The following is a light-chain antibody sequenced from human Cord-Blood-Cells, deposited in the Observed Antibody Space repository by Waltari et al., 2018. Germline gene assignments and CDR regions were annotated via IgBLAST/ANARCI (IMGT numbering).Light chain of an antibody. V-gene: IGKV3-20*01. Sequence: EIVLMQSPGTLSLSPGARATLSCRASQSVSSSYLAWYQQKPGQAPRLLIYGASSRATGIPDRFSGSGSGTDFTLTISRLEPEDFAVYYCQQYGSSPTWTFGQGTKVEIK. CDR2: GAS. CDR1: QSVSSSY. CDR3: QQYGSSPTWT. J-gene: IGKJ1*01.